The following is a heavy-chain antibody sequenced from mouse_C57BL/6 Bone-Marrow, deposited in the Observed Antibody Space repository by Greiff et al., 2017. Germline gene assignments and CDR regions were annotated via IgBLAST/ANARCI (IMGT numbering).Heavy chain of an antibody. CDR3: ARVGSPFDY. D-gene: IGHD1-1*02. Sequence: QVQLKQSGAELVRPGTSVKVSCKASGYAFTNYLIEWVKQRPGQGLEWIGVINPGSGGTNYNEKFKGKATLTADKSSSTAYMQLSSLTSEDSAVYFCARVGSPFDYWGQGTTLTVSS. CDR1: GYAFTNYL. J-gene: IGHJ2*01. CDR2: INPGSGGT. V-gene: IGHV1-54*01.